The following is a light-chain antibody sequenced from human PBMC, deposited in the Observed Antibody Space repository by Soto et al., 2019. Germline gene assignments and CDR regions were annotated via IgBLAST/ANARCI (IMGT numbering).Light chain of an antibody. V-gene: IGLV2-14*01. CDR3: NSYRTVSTYV. J-gene: IGLJ1*01. Sequence: QSVLTQPASVSGSPGQSITIACTGTSSDIGGYNFVSWYQQHPGKAPKLLIYDVGNRPSGVSNRFSGSKSGNTASLTISGLHAEDEAHYYCNSYRTVSTYVFGTGTKVTVL. CDR1: SSDIGGYNF. CDR2: DVG.